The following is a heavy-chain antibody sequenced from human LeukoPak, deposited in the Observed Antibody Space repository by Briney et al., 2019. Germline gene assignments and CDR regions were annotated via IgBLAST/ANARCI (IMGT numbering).Heavy chain of an antibody. D-gene: IGHD5-18*01. CDR3: ARGLIHKN. CDR1: GGSFSGYY. J-gene: IGHJ4*02. Sequence: SETLSLTCAVYGGSFSGYYWSWIRQPPGKGLEWIGEINHSGSTNYNPSLKSRVTISVDTSKNQFSLKLGSVTAADTAVYYCARGLIHKNWGQGTLVTVSS. V-gene: IGHV4-34*01. CDR2: INHSGST.